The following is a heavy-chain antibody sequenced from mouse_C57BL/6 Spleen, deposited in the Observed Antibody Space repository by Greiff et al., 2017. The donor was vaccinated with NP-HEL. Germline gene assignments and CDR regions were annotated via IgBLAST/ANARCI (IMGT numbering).Heavy chain of an antibody. CDR2: INPSTGGT. CDR3: ARRACLLPYYFDY. V-gene: IGHV1-42*01. Sequence: EVQLQQSGPELVKPGASVKISCKASGYSFTGYYMNWVKQSPEKSLEWIGEINPSTGGTTYNQKFKAKATLTVDKSSSTAYMQLKSLTSEDSAVYYCARRACLLPYYFDYWGQGTTLTVSS. J-gene: IGHJ2*01. D-gene: IGHD2-3*01. CDR1: GYSFTGYY.